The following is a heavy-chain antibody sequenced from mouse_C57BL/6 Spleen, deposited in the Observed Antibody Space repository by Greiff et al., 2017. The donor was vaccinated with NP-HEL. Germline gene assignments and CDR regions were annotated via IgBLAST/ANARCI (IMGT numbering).Heavy chain of an antibody. CDR1: GYAFSSYW. Sequence: VQLQQSGAELVKPGASVKISCKASGYAFSSYWMNWVKQRPGKGLEWIGQIYPGDGDTNYNGKFKGKATLTADKSSSTAYMQLSSLTSEDSAVYFWARGAYYYGSSLCAYWGQGTLVTVSA. D-gene: IGHD1-1*01. CDR2: IYPGDGDT. CDR3: ARGAYYYGSSLCAY. J-gene: IGHJ3*01. V-gene: IGHV1-80*01.